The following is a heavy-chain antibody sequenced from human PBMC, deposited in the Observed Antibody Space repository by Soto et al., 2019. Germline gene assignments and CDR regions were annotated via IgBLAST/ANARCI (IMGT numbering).Heavy chain of an antibody. D-gene: IGHD2-15*01. J-gene: IGHJ4*02. CDR3: SRSLGGGNVNFDY. CDR1: GYAFTSYD. CDR2: MNANSGDT. Sequence: QVQLVQSGAEVKKPGASVKVSCKASGYAFTSYDINWVRQATGQGLEWMGWMNANSGDTGYVEKFQGRVTMTRDTSISRAYVELSSLRSEDTAVYYCSRSLGGGNVNFDYWGQGTLVTGSS. V-gene: IGHV1-8*01.